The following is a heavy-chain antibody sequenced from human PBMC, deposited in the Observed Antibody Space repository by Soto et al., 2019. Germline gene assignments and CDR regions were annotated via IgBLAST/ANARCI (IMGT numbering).Heavy chain of an antibody. CDR1: GGSFSGYY. CDR2: ITHSGST. J-gene: IGHJ4*02. D-gene: IGHD2-2*01. Sequence: QVQLQQWGAGLLKPSETLSLTCAVYGGSFSGYYWSWIRQPPGKGLEWIGEITHSGSTNYNPSLKSRVTISVDTSKNQFSLKLSSVTAADTAVYYCARGVGIYCSSTSCYPTFDYWGQGTLVTVSS. V-gene: IGHV4-34*01. CDR3: ARGVGIYCSSTSCYPTFDY.